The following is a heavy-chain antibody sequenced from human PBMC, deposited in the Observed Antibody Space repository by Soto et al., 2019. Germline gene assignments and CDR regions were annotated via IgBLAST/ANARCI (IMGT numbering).Heavy chain of an antibody. CDR2: ISYDGSNK. CDR1: GFTFSSYA. CDR3: ARGHNWNDGSDYYYYYGMDV. Sequence: GGSLRLSCAASGFTFSSYAMHWVRQAPGKGLEWVAVISYDGSNKYYADSVKGRFTISRDNSKNTLYLQMNSLRAEDTAVYYCARGHNWNDGSDYYYYYGMDVWGQGTTVTVSS. V-gene: IGHV3-30-3*01. J-gene: IGHJ6*02. D-gene: IGHD1-1*01.